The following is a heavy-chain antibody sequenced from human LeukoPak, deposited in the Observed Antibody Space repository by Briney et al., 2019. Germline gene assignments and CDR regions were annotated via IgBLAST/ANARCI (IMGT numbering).Heavy chain of an antibody. CDR3: ARHGRYYYDSSGYYHFDY. J-gene: IGHJ4*02. Sequence: ASVEVSCKASGGTFSSYAISWVRQAPGQGLEWMGRIIPILGIANYAQKFQGRVTITADKSTSTAYMELSSLRSEDTAVYYCARHGRYYYDSSGYYHFDYWGQGTLVTVSS. CDR2: IIPILGIA. CDR1: GGTFSSYA. V-gene: IGHV1-69*04. D-gene: IGHD3-22*01.